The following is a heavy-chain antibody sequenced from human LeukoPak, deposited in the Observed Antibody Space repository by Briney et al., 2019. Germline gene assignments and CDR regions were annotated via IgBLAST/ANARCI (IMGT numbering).Heavy chain of an antibody. V-gene: IGHV4-59*01. Sequence: SETLSLTCTVSGGSISSYYWSWIRQPPGRGLEWIGYIYYSGSTNYNPSLKSRVTISVDTSKNQFSLKLSSVTAADTAVYYCASAVAGTFFDYWGQGTLVTVSS. CDR3: ASAVAGTFFDY. CDR2: IYYSGST. D-gene: IGHD6-19*01. CDR1: GGSISSYY. J-gene: IGHJ4*02.